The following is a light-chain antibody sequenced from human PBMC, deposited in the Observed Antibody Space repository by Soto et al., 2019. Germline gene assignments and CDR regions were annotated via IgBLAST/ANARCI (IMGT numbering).Light chain of an antibody. J-gene: IGKJ1*01. CDR3: QRYNSPPRT. Sequence: DIQMTQSPSSLSASVGDRVTITCRASQGITNHLAWYQQKPGTVPRLLIYAALTLQPGVPSRFSGRQSGTEFTLTISSLQPEDVATYYCQRYNSPPRTFGQGTKVDIK. V-gene: IGKV1-27*01. CDR1: QGITNH. CDR2: AAL.